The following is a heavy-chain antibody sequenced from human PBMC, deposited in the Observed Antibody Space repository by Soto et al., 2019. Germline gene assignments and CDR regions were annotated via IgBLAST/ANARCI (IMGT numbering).Heavy chain of an antibody. CDR2: IIPIFGTA. CDR1: VGTFSSYA. V-gene: IGHV1-69*13. Sequence: SVKVPCKASVGTFSSYAISWVRQAPAQGLEWVGGIIPIFGTANYAQKFQGRVTITADESTSTAYMEQSSLRSEDTAVYYCARSRGDCSGGSCYGGFFYYYYGMDVWGQGTTVTVSS. D-gene: IGHD2-15*01. J-gene: IGHJ6*02. CDR3: ARSRGDCSGGSCYGGFFYYYYGMDV.